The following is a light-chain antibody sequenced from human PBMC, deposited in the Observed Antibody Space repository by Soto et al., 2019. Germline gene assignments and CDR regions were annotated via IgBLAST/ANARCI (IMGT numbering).Light chain of an antibody. V-gene: IGLV1-44*01. J-gene: IGLJ7*01. CDR3: AAWDDSLNGAV. CDR1: SSNIGSNT. CDR2: SNN. Sequence: QSVLTQPPSASGTPGQRVTISCSGSSSNIGSNTVNLYQQLPGTAPKLLIYSNNPRPSGVPDRFSGSKSGTSASLAISGLQSEDEADYYCAAWDDSLNGAVFGGGTQLTVL.